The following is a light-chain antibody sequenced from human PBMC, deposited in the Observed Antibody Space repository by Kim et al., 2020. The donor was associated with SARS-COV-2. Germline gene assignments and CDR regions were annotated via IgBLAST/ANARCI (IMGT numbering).Light chain of an antibody. CDR1: NIGSKS. Sequence: SYELTQPPSGSVAPGKTARITCGGNNIGSKSVHWYQQKPGQAPVLVIYYDSDRPSGIPERFSGSNSGNTATLTISRVEAGDEADYYCQVWDSGVVFGGGTQLTVL. J-gene: IGLJ2*01. V-gene: IGLV3-21*04. CDR3: QVWDSGVV. CDR2: YDS.